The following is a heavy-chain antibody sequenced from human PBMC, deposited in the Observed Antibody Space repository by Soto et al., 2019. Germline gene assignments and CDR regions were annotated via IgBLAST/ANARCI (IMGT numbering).Heavy chain of an antibody. V-gene: IGHV1-3*01. CDR1: GYTFTSYA. J-gene: IGHJ4*02. Sequence: GASVKVSCKASGYTFTSYAMHWVRQAPGQRLEWMGWINAGNGNTKYSQKFQGRVTITRDTSASTAYMELSSLRSEDTAVYYCGRTTVVPGGKLGYFNYWGQGTLVTVSS. CDR3: GRTTVVPGGKLGYFNY. D-gene: IGHD4-17*01. CDR2: INAGNGNT.